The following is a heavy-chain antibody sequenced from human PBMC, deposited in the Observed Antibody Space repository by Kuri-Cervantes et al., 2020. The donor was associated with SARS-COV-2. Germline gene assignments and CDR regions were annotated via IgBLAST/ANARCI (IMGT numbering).Heavy chain of an antibody. Sequence: LSLTCAASGFIFSNAWMSWVRQAPGKGLEWVAVIWYDGRNTYYTGSVKGRFTISRDNSKNMLYLEVNSLRAGDTAVYYCARNHSMDVWGTGTAVTVSS. V-gene: IGHV3-33*08. CDR3: ARNHSMDV. CDR1: GFIFSNAW. CDR2: IWYDGRNT. J-gene: IGHJ6*03.